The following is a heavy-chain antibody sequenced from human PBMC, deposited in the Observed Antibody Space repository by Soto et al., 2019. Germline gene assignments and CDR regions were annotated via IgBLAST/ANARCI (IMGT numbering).Heavy chain of an antibody. Sequence: QVQLEQSGAEVKKPGSSVKVSCKASGGTFRNSAISWVRQAPGQGLEWMGGIMPIFRTPDYSQKFQGRVTITADESTSTAYMELSGLRSGDTAVYYCARDNDRPQLGGNYYYILDVWGQATTVTVSS. D-gene: IGHD1-1*01. CDR1: GGTFRNSA. V-gene: IGHV1-69*12. J-gene: IGHJ6*02. CDR3: ARDNDRPQLGGNYYYILDV. CDR2: IMPIFRTP.